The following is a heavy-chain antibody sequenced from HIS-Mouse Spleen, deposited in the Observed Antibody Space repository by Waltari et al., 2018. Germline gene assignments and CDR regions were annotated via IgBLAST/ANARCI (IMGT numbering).Heavy chain of an antibody. Sequence: QLQLQESGPGLVKPSETLSLTCTVVGGSISSTSYYLGRIRQPPGKGLEWIGSIYYSGSTYYNPYLKSRVTISVDTSKNQFSLKLSSVTAADTAVYYCAREIPYSSSWYDWYFDLWGRGTLVTVSS. CDR2: IYYSGST. J-gene: IGHJ2*01. D-gene: IGHD6-13*01. V-gene: IGHV4-39*07. CDR1: GGSISSTSYY. CDR3: AREIPYSSSWYDWYFDL.